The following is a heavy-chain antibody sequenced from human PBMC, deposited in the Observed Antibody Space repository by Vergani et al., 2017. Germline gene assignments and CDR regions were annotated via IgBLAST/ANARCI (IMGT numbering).Heavy chain of an antibody. J-gene: IGHJ6*02. CDR3: ARDPLLYSSSSGYDGRDV. V-gene: IGHV3-48*02. D-gene: IGHD6-6*01. CDR1: GFTFSSYS. Sequence: EVQLVESGGGLVQPGGSLRLSCAASGFTFSSYSMNWVRQAPGKGLEWVSYISSSSSTIYYADSVKGRVTISREKAKNSLYLQMNSLRDEDTAVYYWARDPLLYSSSSGYDGRDVWGQGTTVTVSS. CDR2: ISSSSSTI.